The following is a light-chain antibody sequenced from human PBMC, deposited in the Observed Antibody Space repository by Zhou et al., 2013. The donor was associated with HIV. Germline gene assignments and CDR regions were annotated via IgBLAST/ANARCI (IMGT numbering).Light chain of an antibody. V-gene: IGKV1-39*01. J-gene: IGKJ3*01. CDR3: LQSYSTPVT. CDR2: AAS. Sequence: DIQMTQSPSSLSASLGDRVTIACRASQGISTYLAWYQQKPGKAPKLLIYAASTLQSGVPSRFSGSGSGTDFTLTISSLQPEDFASYFCLQSYSTPVTFGPATRVDLK. CDR1: QGISTY.